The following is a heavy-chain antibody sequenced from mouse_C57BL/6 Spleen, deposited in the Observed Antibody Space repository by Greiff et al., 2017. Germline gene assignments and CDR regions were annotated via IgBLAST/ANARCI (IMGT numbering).Heavy chain of an antibody. V-gene: IGHV1-62-2*01. CDR1: GYTFTEYT. CDR3: ARHEDHYGSSYEDYFDY. Sequence: QVQLQQSGAELVKPGASVKLSCKASGYTFTEYTIHWVKQRSGQGLEWIGWFYPGSGSIKYNEKFKDKATLTADKSSSTVYMELSRLTSEDSAVYFCARHEDHYGSSYEDYFDYWGQGTTLTVSS. J-gene: IGHJ2*01. D-gene: IGHD1-1*01. CDR2: FYPGSGSI.